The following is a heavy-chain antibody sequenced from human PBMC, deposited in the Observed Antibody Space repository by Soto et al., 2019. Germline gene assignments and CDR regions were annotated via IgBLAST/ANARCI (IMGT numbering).Heavy chain of an antibody. Sequence: NPGGSLRLSCAASGFSFSDYSVNWVRQAPGKGLEWVSSIRSSTSYIYYADSVKGRFTISRDNAKNSLYLQMNSLRAEDTAVYFCARMSIVGRRDYYYGMDVWGQGTTVTSP. V-gene: IGHV3-21*01. CDR2: IRSSTSYI. CDR1: GFSFSDYS. D-gene: IGHD6-6*01. J-gene: IGHJ6*02. CDR3: ARMSIVGRRDYYYGMDV.